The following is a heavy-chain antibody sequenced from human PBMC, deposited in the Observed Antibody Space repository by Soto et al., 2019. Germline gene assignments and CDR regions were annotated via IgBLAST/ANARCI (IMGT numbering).Heavy chain of an antibody. J-gene: IGHJ3*02. CDR2: ISNDGDRT. CDR3: VNGLPYSTNWDERAFDI. Sequence: GGSLRLSCLAYGFTFSRSAMHWVRQAPGKGLEYVSAISNDGDRTYYADSVKGRFTISRDNSENTLHLQMSSLRPEDTAVYYFVNGLPYSTNWDERAFDIWGQGTLVTVSS. D-gene: IGHD1-1*01. CDR1: GFTFSRSA. V-gene: IGHV3-64D*08.